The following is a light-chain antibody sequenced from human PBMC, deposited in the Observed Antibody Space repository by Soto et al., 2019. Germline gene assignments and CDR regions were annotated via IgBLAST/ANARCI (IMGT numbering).Light chain of an antibody. V-gene: IGKV1-5*01. CDR1: QSIGDS. J-gene: IGKJ5*01. CDR2: DVS. CDR3: QQYKSFPIT. Sequence: IQLTQFPSTLSAPVGARVPISCLASQSIGDSLAWYQQKPGKAPYLLISDVSSLERGVPSRFSGSGSGTDFTLTISSLQPEDFASYYCQQYKSFPITFGPGTRLEIK.